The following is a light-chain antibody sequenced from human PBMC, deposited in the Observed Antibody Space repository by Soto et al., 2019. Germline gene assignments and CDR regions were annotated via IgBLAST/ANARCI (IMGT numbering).Light chain of an antibody. V-gene: IGKV3-15*01. CDR1: QSVSSN. CDR2: GAS. CDR3: QKYNNGPIT. Sequence: EIVMTQSPATLSVSPGERATLSCRASQSVSSNLAWYQQKPGQAPRLLIYGASTRDTGIPARFSGSGSGTEFTLTISSLQSEDFAVYYCQKYNNGPITFGQGTRLEIK. J-gene: IGKJ5*01.